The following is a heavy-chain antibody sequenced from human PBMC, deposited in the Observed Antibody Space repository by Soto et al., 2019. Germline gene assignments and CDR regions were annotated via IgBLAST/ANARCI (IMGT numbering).Heavy chain of an antibody. Sequence: QVQLVQSGAEVKTPGASVKVSCKASGYTFTKYDMNWVRQAPGQGLEWMGWMNPTSGNTGYAQKFQGRLTMTWETAIGIAHMELSSLRNEDTAVYYCARSDGHTFNWLDSWGQGALVTVSA. CDR1: GYTFTKYD. CDR2: MNPTSGNT. J-gene: IGHJ5*01. V-gene: IGHV1-8*01. D-gene: IGHD2-2*02. CDR3: ARSDGHTFNWLDS.